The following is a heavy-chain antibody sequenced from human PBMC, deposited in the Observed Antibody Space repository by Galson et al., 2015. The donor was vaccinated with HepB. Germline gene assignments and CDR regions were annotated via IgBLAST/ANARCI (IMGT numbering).Heavy chain of an antibody. CDR3: ASADGDYVFDY. J-gene: IGHJ4*02. CDR1: GYTFTSYY. Sequence: SVKVSCKASGYTFTSYYMHWVRQAPGQGLERMGIINPSGGSTTYAQKFQGRVTMTRDTSTSTVYMELSSLRAEDSAVYYCASADGDYVFDYWGQGTLVTVSS. CDR2: INPSGGST. D-gene: IGHD4-17*01. V-gene: IGHV1-46*01.